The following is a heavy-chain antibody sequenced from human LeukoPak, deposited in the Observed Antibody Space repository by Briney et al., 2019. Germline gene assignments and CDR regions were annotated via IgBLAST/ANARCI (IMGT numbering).Heavy chain of an antibody. V-gene: IGHV3-64*04. CDR3: AKGGVGAAAGRNWFDP. J-gene: IGHJ5*02. D-gene: IGHD6-13*01. CDR1: GFTFSSYA. CDR2: ISSNGGST. Sequence: GGSLRLSCSASGFTFSSYAMHWVRQAPGKGLEYVSAISSNGGSTYYADSVKGRFTISRDNSKNTLYLQMNSLRAEDTAVYYCAKGGVGAAAGRNWFDPWGQGTLVTVSS.